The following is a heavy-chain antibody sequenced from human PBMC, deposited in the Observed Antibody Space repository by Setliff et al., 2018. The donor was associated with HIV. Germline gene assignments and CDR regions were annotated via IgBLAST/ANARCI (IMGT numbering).Heavy chain of an antibody. V-gene: IGHV4-61*09. CDR2: IYTSGKT. CDR1: GDSITRGSYY. J-gene: IGHJ2*01. CDR3: ARAAYSGTYLWEPATDL. Sequence: TSETLSLTCTVSGDSITRGSYYWSWIRQPAGKGLEWIGHIYTSGKTHCSPSLKSRITISADTSKNQLSLNLSSVTAADTAVYYCARAAYSGTYLWEPATDLWGRGTLVTVSS. D-gene: IGHD1-26*01.